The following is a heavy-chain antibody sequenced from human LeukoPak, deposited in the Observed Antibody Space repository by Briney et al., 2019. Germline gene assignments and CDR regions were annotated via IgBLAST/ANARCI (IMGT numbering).Heavy chain of an antibody. CDR2: ISSGSTTI. V-gene: IGHV3-48*01. J-gene: IGHJ4*02. CDR3: ARASWNLDFDY. Sequence: SGGSLRLSCAASGFTFSSYSMNWVRQVPGKGLEWVSYISSGSTTIYYGDSVKGRFTISRDNAKNSVYLQMNSLRAEDTAVYYCARASWNLDFDYWGRGTLVTVSS. CDR1: GFTFSSYS. D-gene: IGHD1-1*01.